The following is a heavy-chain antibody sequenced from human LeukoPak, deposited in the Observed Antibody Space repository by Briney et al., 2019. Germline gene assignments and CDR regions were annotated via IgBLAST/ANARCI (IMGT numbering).Heavy chain of an antibody. Sequence: GGSLRLSCAASGFIVSDNYMSWVRQAPGKGLEWVSVIYSGGNTYYADSVKSRFTISKDNSKNTLSLQMNRLRDEDTAVYYCARDRKPREYCERSCYFVPDAFDIWGQGTMVTVSS. D-gene: IGHD3-22*01. CDR3: ARDRKPREYCERSCYFVPDAFDI. V-gene: IGHV3-53*01. J-gene: IGHJ3*02. CDR2: IYSGGNT. CDR1: GFIVSDNY.